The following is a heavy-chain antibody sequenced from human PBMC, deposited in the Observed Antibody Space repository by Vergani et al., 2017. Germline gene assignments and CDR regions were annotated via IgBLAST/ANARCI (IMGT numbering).Heavy chain of an antibody. V-gene: IGHV4-38-2*01. CDR1: GYSISSGYY. Sequence: QVQLQESGPGLVKPSETLSLTCAVSGYSISSGYYWGWIRQPPGKGLEWIGSIYHSGSTYYNPSLKSRVTISVDTSKNQFSLKLSSVTAADTAVYYCARVVTIFGVVITRGLIRYYMDVWGKGTTVTVSS. CDR3: ARVVTIFGVVITRGLIRYYMDV. J-gene: IGHJ6*03. CDR2: IYHSGST. D-gene: IGHD3-3*01.